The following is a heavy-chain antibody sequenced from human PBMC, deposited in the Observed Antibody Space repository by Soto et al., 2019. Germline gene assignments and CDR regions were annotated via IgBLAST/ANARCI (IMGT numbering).Heavy chain of an antibody. Sequence: SSVKVSCKASEYSFTSLGINWVRQTAGQGLEWMGWMQPSTGRTGYAQKFQGRVTMTRDTSINTAYMELTTLTSDDTAFYYCARGDSAGVDYWGQGTLVTVSS. CDR3: ARGDSAGVDY. CDR2: MQPSTGRT. V-gene: IGHV1-8*01. D-gene: IGHD1-26*01. CDR1: EYSFTSLG. J-gene: IGHJ4*02.